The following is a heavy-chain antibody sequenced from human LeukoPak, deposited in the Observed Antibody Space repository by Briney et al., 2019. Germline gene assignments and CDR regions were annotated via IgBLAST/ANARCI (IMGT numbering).Heavy chain of an antibody. D-gene: IGHD5-18*01. Sequence: SEPLSLPCTLSGRLISTSRDYWGWIRQPPGKGLEWIGSIYYSGSTYYNPSLKSRVTISVDTSKNQFSLKLSSVTAADTAVYYCAREVSSTAIINYWGQGTVVSVSS. J-gene: IGHJ4*02. CDR2: IYYSGST. V-gene: IGHV4-39*02. CDR1: GRLISTSRDY. CDR3: AREVSSTAIINY.